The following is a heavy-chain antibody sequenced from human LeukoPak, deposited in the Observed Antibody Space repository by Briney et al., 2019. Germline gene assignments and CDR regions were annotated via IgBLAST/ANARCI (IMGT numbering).Heavy chain of an antibody. Sequence: GGSLRLSCAASGFTLSNYWMHWVRQAPGRGLVWVSRISGDGSSTSYADSVKGRFTISRDNAKNTLYLQINSLRTEDTAVYYCARKYNWSSPFEFWGQGTLVTVSS. CDR2: ISGDGSST. CDR3: ARKYNWSSPFEF. D-gene: IGHD1-26*01. V-gene: IGHV3-74*01. CDR1: GFTLSNYW. J-gene: IGHJ4*02.